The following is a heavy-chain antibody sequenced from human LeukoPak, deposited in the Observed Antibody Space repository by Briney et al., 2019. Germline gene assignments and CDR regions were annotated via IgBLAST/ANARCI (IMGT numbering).Heavy chain of an antibody. V-gene: IGHV4-34*01. D-gene: IGHD5-24*01. CDR3: ARALQDYYYGMDV. CDR2: INHSGTT. CDR1: GGSLSGYY. J-gene: IGHJ6*02. Sequence: PSETLSLTCAVYGGSLSGYYWTWTRQSPGKGLEWIGEINHSGTTNYNPSLESRVTISEDTSKNHFSLRLRSVTAADTAVYYCARALQDYYYGMDVWGQGTTVTVSS.